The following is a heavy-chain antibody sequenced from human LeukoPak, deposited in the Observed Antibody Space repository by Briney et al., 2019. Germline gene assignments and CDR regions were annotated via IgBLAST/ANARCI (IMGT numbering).Heavy chain of an antibody. J-gene: IGHJ4*02. CDR2: IYYSGST. V-gene: IGHV4-59*01. D-gene: IGHD3-10*01. Sequence: KPSETLSLTCTVSGGPISSYYWSWIRQPPGKGLEWIGYIYYSGSTNYNPSLKSRVTISVDTSKNQFSLKLSSVTAADTAVYYCARMVRGVMVFDYWGQGTLVTVSS. CDR1: GGPISSYY. CDR3: ARMVRGVMVFDY.